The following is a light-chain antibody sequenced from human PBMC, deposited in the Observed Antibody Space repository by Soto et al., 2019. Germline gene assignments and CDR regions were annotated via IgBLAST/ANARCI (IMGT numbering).Light chain of an antibody. CDR1: SGHSSYA. Sequence: QPVLTQSPSASASLGASVKLTCTLSSGHSSYAIAWHQQQPEKGPRYLMKLNSDGSHSKGDGIPDRFSGSSSGAERYLTISSRQSEDEADYYCQTWGTGTLFGGGTQLTVL. CDR3: QTWGTGTL. V-gene: IGLV4-69*01. CDR2: LNSDGSH. J-gene: IGLJ2*01.